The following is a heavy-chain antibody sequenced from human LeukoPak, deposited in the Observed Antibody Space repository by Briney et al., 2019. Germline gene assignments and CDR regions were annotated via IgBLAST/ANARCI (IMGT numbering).Heavy chain of an antibody. J-gene: IGHJ4*02. Sequence: SQTLSLTCGLSGDSVSSNYAAWNWIRQSPSRGLEWLGMTYFRSKWYNDYAVSVRSRIIITPETSRNQFSLQLNSVTPEDTAVCYWATGALEGGFDYWGQGPRVSVSS. V-gene: IGHV6-1*01. D-gene: IGHD1-26*01. CDR2: TYFRSKWYN. CDR1: GDSVSSNYAA. CDR3: ATGALEGGFDY.